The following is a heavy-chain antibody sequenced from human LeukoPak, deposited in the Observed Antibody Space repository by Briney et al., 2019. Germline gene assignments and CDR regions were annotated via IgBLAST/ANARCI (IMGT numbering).Heavy chain of an antibody. Sequence: SETLSLTCTVSGGSISSYYWSWLRQPPGKGLEWIGYIYYSGSTNYNPSLKSRVTISVDTSKNQFSLKLSSVTAADTAVYYCARGNREYSGYDSYYGMDVWAKGPRSPSP. CDR2: IYYSGST. CDR3: ARGNREYSGYDSYYGMDV. V-gene: IGHV4-59*01. D-gene: IGHD5-12*01. CDR1: GGSISSYY. J-gene: IGHJ6*02.